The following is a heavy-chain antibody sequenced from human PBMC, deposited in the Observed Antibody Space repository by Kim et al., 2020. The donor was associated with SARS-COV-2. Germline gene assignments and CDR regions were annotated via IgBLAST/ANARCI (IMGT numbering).Heavy chain of an antibody. D-gene: IGHD5-12*01. CDR3: ASPSRDGYKTRADAFDI. Sequence: LRSRITISVDTSKNQFSLKLSSVTAADTAVYYCASPSRDGYKTRADAFDIWGQGTMVTVSS. J-gene: IGHJ3*02. V-gene: IGHV4-39*01.